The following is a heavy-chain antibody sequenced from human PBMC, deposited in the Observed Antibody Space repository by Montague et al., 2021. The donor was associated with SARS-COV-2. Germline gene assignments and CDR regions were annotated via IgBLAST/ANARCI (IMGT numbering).Heavy chain of an antibody. Sequence: SETLSLTCTVSGDSISNSNWWTWVRQSPGRVLEWIGEIFRSGDSNCHPSLKSRVTMSVDMSRNQFSLSLSNVTAADTAIYYCVRVVTMTVVVFDYWGQGTLVTVSS. D-gene: IGHD3-22*01. V-gene: IGHV4-4*02. CDR2: IFRSGDS. J-gene: IGHJ4*02. CDR1: GDSISNSNW. CDR3: VRVVTMTVVVFDY.